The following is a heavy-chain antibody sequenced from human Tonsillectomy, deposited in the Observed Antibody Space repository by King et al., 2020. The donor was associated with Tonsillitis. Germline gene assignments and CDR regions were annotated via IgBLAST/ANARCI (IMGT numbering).Heavy chain of an antibody. J-gene: IGHJ6*03. CDR2: INPSGGST. V-gene: IGHV1-46*01. CDR3: ARGSEFMDV. CDR1: GYNFINYY. D-gene: IGHD6-25*01. Sequence: QLVQSGAEVKKPGASVKISCKASGYNFINYYTHWVRQAPGQGLEWMGLINPSGGSTTYAQKFQGRVTMTRDTSTSTVYMELTSLRSEDTAVYYCARGSEFMDVWGKGTTVTVSS.